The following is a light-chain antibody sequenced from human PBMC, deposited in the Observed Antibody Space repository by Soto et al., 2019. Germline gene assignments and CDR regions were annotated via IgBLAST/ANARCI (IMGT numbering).Light chain of an antibody. CDR2: AAS. J-gene: IGKJ2*01. CDR1: QSISVY. CDR3: QPTYRIPYT. Sequence: DIQMTQSPSSLSVSIGDRVTITCRSSQSISVYINWYQKKSGTPPKLLMYAASNLQSGVPSRFSGRGSGPDVTLTISSLQPEDFASYYCQPTYRIPYTFGQGTKVQI. V-gene: IGKV1-39*01.